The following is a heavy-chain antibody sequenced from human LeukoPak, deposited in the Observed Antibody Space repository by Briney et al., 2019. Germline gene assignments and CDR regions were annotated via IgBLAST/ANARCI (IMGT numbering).Heavy chain of an antibody. D-gene: IGHD6-13*01. V-gene: IGHV3-74*01. Sequence: HAGGSLRLSCAASGFTFSSYWMHWVRQAPGKGLVWVSRTNSDASSTTYADSVKGRFTISRDNAKNTLYLQMNSLRAEDTAVYYCARGKQDFDNWGQGTLVTVSS. CDR2: TNSDASST. J-gene: IGHJ4*02. CDR3: ARGKQDFDN. CDR1: GFTFSSYW.